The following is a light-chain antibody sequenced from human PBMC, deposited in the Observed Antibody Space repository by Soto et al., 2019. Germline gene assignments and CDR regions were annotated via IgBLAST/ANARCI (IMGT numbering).Light chain of an antibody. V-gene: IGKV3-11*01. J-gene: IGKJ4*01. CDR2: DAS. CDR3: QKYNSAPLT. Sequence: EIVLTQSPAILSLSPGERATLSCRSSQSVSTHLAWYQQKPGQAPRLLIHDASNRATGIPARFSGSGSGTDFTLTISSLEPEDVATYYCQKYNSAPLTFGGGTKVEIK. CDR1: QSVSTH.